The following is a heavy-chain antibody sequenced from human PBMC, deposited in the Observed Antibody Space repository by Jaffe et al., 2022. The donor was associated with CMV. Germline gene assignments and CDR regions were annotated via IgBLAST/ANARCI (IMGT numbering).Heavy chain of an antibody. CDR1: GFTFDDYA. V-gene: IGHV3-9*01. D-gene: IGHD6-19*01. Sequence: EVQLVESGGGLVQPGRSLRLSCAASGFTFDDYAMHWVRQAPGKGLEWVSGISWNSGSIGYADSVKGRFTISRDNAKNSLYLQMNSLRAEDTALYYCAKDMGSGWYWGFDYWGQGTLVTVSS. CDR2: ISWNSGSI. CDR3: AKDMGSGWYWGFDY. J-gene: IGHJ4*02.